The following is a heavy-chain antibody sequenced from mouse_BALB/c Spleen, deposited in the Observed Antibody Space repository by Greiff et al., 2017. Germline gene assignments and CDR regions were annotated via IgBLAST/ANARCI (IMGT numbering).Heavy chain of an antibody. CDR1: GYTFTSYT. Sequence: QVQLKESGAELARPGASVKMSCKASGYTFTSYTMHWVKQRPGQGLEWIGYINPSSGYTNYNQKFKDKATLTADKSSSTAYMQLSSLTSEDSAVYYCARDYYGSRGYFDVWGAGTTVTVSS. CDR2: INPSSGYT. J-gene: IGHJ1*01. V-gene: IGHV1-4*01. CDR3: ARDYYGSRGYFDV. D-gene: IGHD1-1*01.